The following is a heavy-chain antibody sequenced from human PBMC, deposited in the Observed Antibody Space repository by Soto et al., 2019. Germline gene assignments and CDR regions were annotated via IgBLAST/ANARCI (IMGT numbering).Heavy chain of an antibody. J-gene: IGHJ6*02. V-gene: IGHV1-2*04. CDR3: ARGGSSSYYYYGMDV. CDR1: GYTFTGYY. CDR2: INPNSGGT. Sequence: ASVKVSCKASGYTFTGYYMHWVRQAPGQGLEWMGWINPNSGGTNYAQKFQGWVTMTRDTSISTAYMELSRLRSDDTAVYYCARGGSSSYYYYGMDVWGQGTXVTVSS. D-gene: IGHD6-6*01.